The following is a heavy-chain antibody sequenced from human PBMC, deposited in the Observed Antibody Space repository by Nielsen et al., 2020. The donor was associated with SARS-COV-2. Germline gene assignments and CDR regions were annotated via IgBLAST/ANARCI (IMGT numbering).Heavy chain of an antibody. CDR1: GFTFSRFG. J-gene: IGHJ4*02. CDR3: VKDGAYYGVRGVVHFGY. Sequence: GESLKISCAASGFTFSRFGMHWVRQTPGRGLEWVAYISYDGSDQYYEDSLKGRFTISRDNSKNILYLQMNNLRAEDTAVYYCVKDGAYYGVRGVVHFGYGGRGTLVTVS. D-gene: IGHD3-10*01. CDR2: ISYDGSDQ. V-gene: IGHV3-30*18.